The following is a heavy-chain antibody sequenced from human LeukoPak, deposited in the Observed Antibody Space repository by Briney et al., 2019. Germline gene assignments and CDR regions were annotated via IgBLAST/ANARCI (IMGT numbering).Heavy chain of an antibody. CDR1: GGSFSSHY. CDR2: IYYSGTT. Sequence: SETLPLTCAVYGGSFSSHYWSWIRQPPGKGLEWIGYIYYSGTTNYNPSLKSRVTISVDTSKNQFSLKLSSVTAADTAVYYCARGVYIAAAQYGYWGQGTLVTVSS. V-gene: IGHV4-59*11. J-gene: IGHJ4*02. D-gene: IGHD6-13*01. CDR3: ARGVYIAAAQYGY.